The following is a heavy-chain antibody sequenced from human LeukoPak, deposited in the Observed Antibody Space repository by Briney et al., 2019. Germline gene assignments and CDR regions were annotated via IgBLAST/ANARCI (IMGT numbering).Heavy chain of an antibody. V-gene: IGHV4-34*01. CDR2: INHSGST. CDR1: GGSFSGYY. J-gene: IGHJ4*02. Sequence: PSETLSLTCAVYGGSFSGYYWSWIRQPPGKGLEWIGEINHSGSTNYNPSLKSRVTISVDTSKNQFSLKLSSVTAADTAVYYCARTLGYSSGWYYFDYWGQGTLVTVSS. D-gene: IGHD6-19*01. CDR3: ARTLGYSSGWYYFDY.